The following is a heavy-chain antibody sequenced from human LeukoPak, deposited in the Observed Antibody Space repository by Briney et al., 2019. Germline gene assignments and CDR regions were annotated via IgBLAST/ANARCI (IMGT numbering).Heavy chain of an antibody. CDR1: GYTFTSYG. J-gene: IGHJ4*02. CDR3: ASTRLVYYGSGSYPSSFDY. Sequence: ASVKVSCKASGYTFTSYGISWVRQAPGQGLEWMGWISAYNGNTNYAQKLQGRVTMTTDTSTSTAYMELRSLRSDDTAVYYCASTRLVYYGSGSYPSSFDYWGQGTLVTVSS. V-gene: IGHV1-18*01. CDR2: ISAYNGNT. D-gene: IGHD3-10*01.